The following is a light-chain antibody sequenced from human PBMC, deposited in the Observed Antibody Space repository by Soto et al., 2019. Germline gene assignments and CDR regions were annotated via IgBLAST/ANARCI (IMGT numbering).Light chain of an antibody. CDR1: QSVSSN. V-gene: IGKV3-15*01. CDR3: QQYNDWPHT. J-gene: IGKJ4*01. Sequence: ETVMTQSPATLSVSPGEGATLSCRASQSVSSNLAWYQQRPGQTPRLLVYGASIRATGMSARFSGSGSGTEFTLTISSLQSEDFALYYCQQYNDWPHTLGGGTKVEIK. CDR2: GAS.